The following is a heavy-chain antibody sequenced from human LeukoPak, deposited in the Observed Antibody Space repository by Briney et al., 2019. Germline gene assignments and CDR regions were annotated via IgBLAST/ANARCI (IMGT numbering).Heavy chain of an antibody. Sequence: PGGSLRLSCAASGFTFNSYWMSWVRQAPGKGREGGANIKKDGREKNYVDSAKGRFTNSRDNAKNYLYLQMDTQRAEDRAVYYCARFISLGAWGQGTLVTVSS. D-gene: IGHD3-16*01. J-gene: IGHJ5*02. CDR3: ARFISLGA. CDR2: IKKDGREK. V-gene: IGHV3-7*01. CDR1: GFTFNSYW.